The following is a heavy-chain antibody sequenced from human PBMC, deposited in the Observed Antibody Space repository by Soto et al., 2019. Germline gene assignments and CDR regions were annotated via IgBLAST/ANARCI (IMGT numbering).Heavy chain of an antibody. CDR3: ARDGSAYCGGDCYSYYFDY. CDR1: GFTFSSYG. Sequence: QVQLVESGGGVVQPGRSLRLSCAASGFTFSSYGMHWVRQAPGKGLEWVAVIWYDGSNKYYADSVKGRFTISRDNSKNTMYLQMNSLRAEDTAVYYSARDGSAYCGGDCYSYYFDYWGQGTLVTVSS. J-gene: IGHJ4*02. CDR2: IWYDGSNK. V-gene: IGHV3-33*01. D-gene: IGHD2-21*02.